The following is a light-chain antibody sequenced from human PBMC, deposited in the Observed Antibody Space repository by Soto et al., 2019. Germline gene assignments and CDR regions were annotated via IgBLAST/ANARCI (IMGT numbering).Light chain of an antibody. CDR3: QQYNNWPWT. CDR2: GAS. J-gene: IGKJ1*01. Sequence: EIVMTQSPATLSVPPGERATLSCRARQSVSSDLAWYQQKPGQAPRLLIYGASTRATGIPARFSGSGSGTEFTLTISSLQSEDFAVYYCQQYNNWPWTFGQGTKVDIK. V-gene: IGKV3-15*01. CDR1: QSVSSD.